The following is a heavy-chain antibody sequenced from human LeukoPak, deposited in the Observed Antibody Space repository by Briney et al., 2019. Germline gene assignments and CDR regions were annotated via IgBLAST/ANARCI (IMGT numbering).Heavy chain of an antibody. Sequence: GGSLRLSCAASGFTFSNAWMSWVRQAPGKGLEWVGRIKSKTDGGTTDYAAPVKGRFTISRDDSKNTLYLQMNSLKTEDTAVYYCTTDGPLLEWLLIGGYYGMDVWGQGTTVTVSS. CDR3: TTDGPLLEWLLIGGYYGMDV. CDR2: IKSKTDGGTT. V-gene: IGHV3-15*01. D-gene: IGHD3-3*01. CDR1: GFTFSNAW. J-gene: IGHJ6*02.